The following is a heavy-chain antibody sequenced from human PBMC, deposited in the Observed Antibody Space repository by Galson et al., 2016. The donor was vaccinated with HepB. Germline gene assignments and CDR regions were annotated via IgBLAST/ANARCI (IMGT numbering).Heavy chain of an antibody. V-gene: IGHV3-23*01. Sequence: SLRLSCAASGFTFRDFAMTWVRQTPGKGLEWVSAISYNSGDETHFADSVRGRFTISRDNSKDTLYLQMNSLRVEDTAVYFCAKVPYGDYASAFDSWGQGTLVTVSS. CDR2: ISYNSGDET. CDR3: AKVPYGDYASAFDS. J-gene: IGHJ4*02. D-gene: IGHD4-17*01. CDR1: GFTFRDFA.